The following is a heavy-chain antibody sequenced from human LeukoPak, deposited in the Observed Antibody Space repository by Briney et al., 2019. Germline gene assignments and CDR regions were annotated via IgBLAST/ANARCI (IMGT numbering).Heavy chain of an antibody. CDR1: GGSFSGYY. V-gene: IGHV4-34*01. CDR2: IYHSGST. D-gene: IGHD4-17*01. CDR3: ARNYGDYERILDY. J-gene: IGHJ4*02. Sequence: SETLSLTCAVYGGSFSGYYWSWIRQPPGKGLEWIGEIYHSGSTNYNPSLKSRVTISVDKSKNQFSLKLSSVTAADTAVYYCARNYGDYERILDYWGQGTLVTVSS.